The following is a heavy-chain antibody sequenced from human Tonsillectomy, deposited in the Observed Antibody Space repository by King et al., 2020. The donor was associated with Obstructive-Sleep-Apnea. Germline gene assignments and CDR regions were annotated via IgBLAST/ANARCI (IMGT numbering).Heavy chain of an antibody. CDR3: ARDPALEDGYLLDY. CDR1: GYTFIGYY. Sequence: VQLVESGAEVKKPETSVKISCRASGYTFIGYYMHWVRQAPGQGLEWMGWINPNSGGTNYAQKFQGRVTMTRDTSISTAYMELSRLRSDDTAVYYCARDPALEDGYLLDYWGQGTLVTVSS. D-gene: IGHD3-22*01. J-gene: IGHJ4*02. V-gene: IGHV1-2*02. CDR2: INPNSGGT.